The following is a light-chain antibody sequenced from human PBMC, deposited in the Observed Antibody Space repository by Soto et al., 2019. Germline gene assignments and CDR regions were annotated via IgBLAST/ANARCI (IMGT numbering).Light chain of an antibody. Sequence: LTQSPAILSLSPGEKATLSCTASQSVDSYLAWYQQRPGQPPRLLIHDTSHRASGVPGRFGGSGSGTDFPRPIPRLGPEDFAVYFCQQRRNGASFGPGTRV. J-gene: IGKJ3*01. V-gene: IGKV3-11*01. CDR1: QSVDSY. CDR2: DTS. CDR3: QQRRNGAS.